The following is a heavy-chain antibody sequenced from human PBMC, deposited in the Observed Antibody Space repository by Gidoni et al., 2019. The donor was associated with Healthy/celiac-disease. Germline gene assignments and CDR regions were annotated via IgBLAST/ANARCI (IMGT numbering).Heavy chain of an antibody. CDR3: ARDRGYYQISAGDY. J-gene: IGHJ4*02. D-gene: IGHD2-15*01. V-gene: IGHV4-39*07. CDR2: IYYSGST. CDR1: GGSISSSSYY. Sequence: QLQLQESGPGLVKPSETLSLTCTVSGGSISSSSYYWGWIRQPPGKGLEWIGSIYYSGSTYYNPSLKSRVTISVDTSKNQFSLKLSSVTAADTAVYYCARDRGYYQISAGDYWGQGTLVTVSS.